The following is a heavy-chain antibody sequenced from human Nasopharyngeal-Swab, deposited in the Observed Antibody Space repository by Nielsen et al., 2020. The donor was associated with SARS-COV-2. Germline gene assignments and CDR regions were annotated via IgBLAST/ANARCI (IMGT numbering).Heavy chain of an antibody. CDR1: GGTFTSYA. Sequence: SVKVSCKASGGTFTSYAISWVRQAPGQGLEWMGGIIPIVGKANYAQKFQGRVTITADASTSTAYMELSSLSSEDTAVYYCASSSGGSSWSLPFDYWGQGTLVTVSS. J-gene: IGHJ4*02. V-gene: IGHV1-69*13. CDR2: IIPIVGKA. CDR3: ASSSGGSSWSLPFDY. D-gene: IGHD6-13*01.